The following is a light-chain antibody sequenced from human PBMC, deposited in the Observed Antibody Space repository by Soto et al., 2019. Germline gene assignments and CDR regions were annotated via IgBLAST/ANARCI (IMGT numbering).Light chain of an antibody. CDR2: KAS. J-gene: IGKJ1*01. CDR3: QHYNSYSEA. V-gene: IGKV1-5*03. Sequence: DVHMTQSPSTLSASVGDRVTVTCRASQTINNWLAWYQQRPGKAPTFLIYKASTLKSGVPSRFSGSGSGTEFTLTISSLQPDDFATYYCQHYNSYSEAFGQGTKVDI. CDR1: QTINNW.